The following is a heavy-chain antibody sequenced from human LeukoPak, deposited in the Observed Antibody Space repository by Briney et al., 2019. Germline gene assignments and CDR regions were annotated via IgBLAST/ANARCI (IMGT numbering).Heavy chain of an antibody. Sequence: ASVKVSCKASGYTFTGYYMHWVRQAPGQGLECMGWINPNSGGTNYAQKFQGRVTMTRDTSISTAYMELSRLRSDDTAVYYRARGAMIVVVITTFVPFDYWGQGTLVTVSS. CDR1: GYTFTGYY. CDR3: ARGAMIVVVITTFVPFDY. D-gene: IGHD3-22*01. CDR2: INPNSGGT. J-gene: IGHJ4*02. V-gene: IGHV1-2*02.